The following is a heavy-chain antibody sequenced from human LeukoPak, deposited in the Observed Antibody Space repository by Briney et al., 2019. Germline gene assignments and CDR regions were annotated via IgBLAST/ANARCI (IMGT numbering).Heavy chain of an antibody. Sequence: ASVKVSCKASGYTFTGYYMHWVRQAPGQGLEWMGWINPNSGGTNYAQKFQGRVTMTRDTSISTAYMELSRLRSDDTAVYYCARDSDSSGYYNAFADYWGQGTLVTVSS. CDR1: GYTFTGYY. D-gene: IGHD3-22*01. CDR2: INPNSGGT. CDR3: ARDSDSSGYYNAFADY. V-gene: IGHV1-2*02. J-gene: IGHJ4*02.